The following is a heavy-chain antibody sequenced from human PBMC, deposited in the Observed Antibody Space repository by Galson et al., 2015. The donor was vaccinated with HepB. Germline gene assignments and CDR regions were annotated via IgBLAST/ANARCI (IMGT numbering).Heavy chain of an antibody. CDR3: AREGGYKDFDY. J-gene: IGHJ4*02. Sequence: SLRLSCAASGFTFSSYAMHWVRQAPGKGLEWEAAISHDGNNKHYADSVKGRFTISRDNSKNTLYLQTNSLRAEDTTIYYCAREGGYKDFDYWGQGTLVTVSS. V-gene: IGHV3-30*04. CDR2: ISHDGNNK. D-gene: IGHD5-24*01. CDR1: GFTFSSYA.